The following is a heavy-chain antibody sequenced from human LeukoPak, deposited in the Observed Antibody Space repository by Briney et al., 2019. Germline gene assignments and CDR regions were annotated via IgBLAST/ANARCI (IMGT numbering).Heavy chain of an antibody. J-gene: IGHJ4*02. CDR1: GITFSSYS. D-gene: IGHD1-26*01. Sequence: PGGSLRLSCAASGITFSSYSMNWVRQAPGKGLEWVSYISSFSGTINYADSVKGRLTISRDNAKNSLYLQMNSLRAEDTAVYYCARRVSSRGSYYYFDYWGQGTLVTVSS. V-gene: IGHV3-48*01. CDR3: ARRVSSRGSYYYFDY. CDR2: ISSFSGTI.